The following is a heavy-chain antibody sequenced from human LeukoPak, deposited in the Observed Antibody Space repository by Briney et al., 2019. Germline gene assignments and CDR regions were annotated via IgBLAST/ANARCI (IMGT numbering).Heavy chain of an antibody. CDR3: ARANGYYGSGIPYFDY. D-gene: IGHD3-10*01. CDR2: YIYHSVTT. CDR1: GGSISSGDYS. J-gene: IGHJ4*02. Sequence: SETLSLTCAVSGGSISSGDYSWNWIRQPPGKGLEWIGYIYQIGYIYHSVTTYYNPSLKSRVTISLDRSKNQSSLKLSSVTAADTAVYFCARANGYYGSGIPYFDYWGQGTLVTVSS. V-gene: IGHV4-30-4*07.